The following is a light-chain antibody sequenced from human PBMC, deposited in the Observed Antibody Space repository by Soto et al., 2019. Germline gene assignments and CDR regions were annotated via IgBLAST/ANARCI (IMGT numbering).Light chain of an antibody. J-gene: IGKJ2*01. CDR3: QHSTNWPRA. CDR2: GAS. CDR1: QGVSSN. Sequence: EIVMTQSPATLSVSPGERATLSCRASQGVSSNLAWYQQKPGQAPRLLIYGASTRATGIPARFSGSGSGTEFTLTISSLQSEDFAIYYCQHSTNWPRAFGQGTKLEI. V-gene: IGKV3-15*01.